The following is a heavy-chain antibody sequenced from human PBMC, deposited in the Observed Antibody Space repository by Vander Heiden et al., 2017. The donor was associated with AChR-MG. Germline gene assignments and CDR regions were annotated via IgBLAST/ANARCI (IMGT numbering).Heavy chain of an antibody. CDR1: GFTFKDAW. Sequence: DVHLVESGGGLVKPGGSRRLSCAVSGFTFKDAWMNWVRQAPGKGLEWIGRIKSNSDGGITDHAAPVKGRFTISRDDSKNTLYLQMDSLKTEDTGVYYCTTLSLWNYVLETWGQGSLVTVSS. J-gene: IGHJ5*02. V-gene: IGHV3-15*01. CDR3: TTLSLWNYVLET. CDR2: IKSNSDGGIT. D-gene: IGHD1-7*01.